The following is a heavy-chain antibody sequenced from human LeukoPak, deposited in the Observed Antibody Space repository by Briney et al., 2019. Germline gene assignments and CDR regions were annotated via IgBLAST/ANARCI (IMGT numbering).Heavy chain of an antibody. V-gene: IGHV4-59*08. D-gene: IGHD6-19*01. Sequence: SETLSLTCTVSGGSISTYYWSWIRQPPGKRLEWIGYIYDSGSTNYNPSLKSRVTISVDTSKNQFSLKLSSVTAADTAMCYCARSPKYSSGWPYGMDVWGQGTTVTVSS. CDR3: ARSPKYSSGWPYGMDV. CDR1: GGSISTYY. J-gene: IGHJ6*02. CDR2: IYDSGST.